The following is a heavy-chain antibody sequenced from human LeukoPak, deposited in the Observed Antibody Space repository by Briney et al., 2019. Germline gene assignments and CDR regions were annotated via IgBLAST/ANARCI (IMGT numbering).Heavy chain of an antibody. CDR3: AKAAPYCSGGSCYGSYYYYGMDV. Sequence: GGSLRLFCAASGFTFSSYAMSWVRQAPGKGLEWVAAISGSGGGTYYADSVKGRFTISRDNSKNTLYLQMNSLRAEDTAVYYCAKAAPYCSGGSCYGSYYYYGMDVWGQGTTVTVSS. V-gene: IGHV3-23*01. D-gene: IGHD2-15*01. CDR1: GFTFSSYA. J-gene: IGHJ6*02. CDR2: ISGSGGGT.